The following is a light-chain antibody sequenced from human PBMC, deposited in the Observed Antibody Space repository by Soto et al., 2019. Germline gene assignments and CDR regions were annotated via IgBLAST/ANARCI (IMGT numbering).Light chain of an antibody. Sequence: DIQMTQSPSSLSASVGDRVTITFQASXDXXXXLNWYQQKPGKAPKLLIYDASNLETGVPSRFSGSGSGTDFTFTISSLQPEDIATYYCQQCDNLSWTFGQGTKVEIK. J-gene: IGKJ1*01. V-gene: IGKV1-33*01. CDR2: DAS. CDR3: QQCDNLSWT. CDR1: XDXXXX.